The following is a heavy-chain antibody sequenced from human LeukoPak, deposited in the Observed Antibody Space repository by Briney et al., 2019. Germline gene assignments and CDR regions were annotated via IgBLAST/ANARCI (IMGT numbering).Heavy chain of an antibody. V-gene: IGHV5-51*01. D-gene: IGHD6-13*01. Sequence: GESLKISCKISGYDFTTYWIGWVRQMPGKGLECMGIIWPGDSDTRYSPSFQGQVTISADKTISTAYLQWSSLKASDTAMYYCARLGQQLVHWFDPWGQGTLVTVSS. CDR1: GYDFTTYW. CDR3: ARLGQQLVHWFDP. CDR2: IWPGDSDT. J-gene: IGHJ5*02.